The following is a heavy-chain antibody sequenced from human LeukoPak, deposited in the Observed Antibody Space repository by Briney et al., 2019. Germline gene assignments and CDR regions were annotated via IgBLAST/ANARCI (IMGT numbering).Heavy chain of an antibody. CDR1: GGSFSGYY. CDR2: INHSGST. J-gene: IGHJ4*02. Sequence: KPSETLSLTCAVYGGSFSGYYWSWIRQPPGKGLEWIGEINHSGSTNYNPSLKSRVTISVDTSKNQFSLKLSSVTAADTAVYYCASRRRDGYNSSPDYWGQGTLVTVSS. CDR3: ASRRRDGYNSSPDY. D-gene: IGHD5-24*01. V-gene: IGHV4-34*01.